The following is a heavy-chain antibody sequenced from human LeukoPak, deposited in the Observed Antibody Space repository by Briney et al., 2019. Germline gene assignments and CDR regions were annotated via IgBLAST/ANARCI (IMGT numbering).Heavy chain of an antibody. D-gene: IGHD2-15*01. Sequence: ASVKVSCKASGYTFTSYGISWVRQAPGQGLEWMGWISAYNGNTNYAQKLQGRVTMTTDTSTSTAYKELRSLRSDDTAVYYCARDLKGYCSGGSCYSGYWGQGTLVTVSS. V-gene: IGHV1-18*01. CDR2: ISAYNGNT. J-gene: IGHJ4*02. CDR3: ARDLKGYCSGGSCYSGY. CDR1: GYTFTSYG.